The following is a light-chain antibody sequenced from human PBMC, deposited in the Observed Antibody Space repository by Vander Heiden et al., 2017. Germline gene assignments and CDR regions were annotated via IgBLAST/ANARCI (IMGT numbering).Light chain of an antibody. Sequence: EIVLTQSPGTLSLSPGERATLSCRASQSVSNNYLAWYQQRPGQAPRLLIHGASYRATAIPDRFSGSGSETDFTLTISRLEPEDFAVYFCQQYSISPYTFGQGTKLEIK. V-gene: IGKV3-20*01. J-gene: IGKJ2*01. CDR1: QSVSNNY. CDR3: QQYSISPYT. CDR2: GAS.